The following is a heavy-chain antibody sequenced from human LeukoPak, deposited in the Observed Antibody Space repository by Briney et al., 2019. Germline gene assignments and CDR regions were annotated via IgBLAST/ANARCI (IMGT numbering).Heavy chain of an antibody. CDR3: ASLGYCSGGGCYSDNWFDP. D-gene: IGHD2-15*01. J-gene: IGHJ5*02. Sequence: GGSLRLSSATSGCTFSRYERNWVRQAPGKGPEWVSYICGSGGTIYYADTVKGRFTISRGNAKSSLYLQMNSLRAEDTAVYYCASLGYCSGGGCYSDNWFDPWGQGTLVTVSS. V-gene: IGHV3-48*03. CDR1: GCTFSRYE. CDR2: ICGSGGTI.